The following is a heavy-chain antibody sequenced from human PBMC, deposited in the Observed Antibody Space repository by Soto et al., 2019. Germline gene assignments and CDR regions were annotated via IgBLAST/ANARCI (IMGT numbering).Heavy chain of an antibody. D-gene: IGHD3-3*01. J-gene: IGHJ4*02. CDR1: GFTFSSYG. CDR3: ARDQPIFGVVNYFDY. CDR2: ISYNRSYK. Sequence: PGGSLRLSCAASGFTFSSYGMHWVRQAPGKGLEWVAVISYNRSYKYYADSVKGRFTISRDNAKNSLYLQMNSLRAEDTVVYYCARDQPIFGVVNYFDYWGQGTLVTVSS. V-gene: IGHV3-30*03.